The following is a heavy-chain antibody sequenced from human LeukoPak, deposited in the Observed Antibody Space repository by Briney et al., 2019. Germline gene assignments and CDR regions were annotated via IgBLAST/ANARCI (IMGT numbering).Heavy chain of an antibody. CDR1: GYTLTDYY. D-gene: IGHD5-18*01. V-gene: IGHV1-2*02. CDR3: ASLDTAMVREFDY. J-gene: IGHJ4*02. Sequence: ASVKVSCKASGYTLTDYYIHWVRPAPGQGLEWMGWITPSSGGTIYAQKFQGRVTMTRDTSISTAYMERSRLRSDDTAVYYCASLDTAMVREFDYWGQGTLVTVSS. CDR2: ITPSSGGT.